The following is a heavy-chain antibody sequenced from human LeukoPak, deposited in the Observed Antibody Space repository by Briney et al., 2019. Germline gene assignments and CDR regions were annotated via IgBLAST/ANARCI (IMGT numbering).Heavy chain of an antibody. D-gene: IGHD4-23*01. CDR1: GDSISSRSYY. CDR2: IYYSGST. CDR3: ARGHINYGGNRRYNWFDP. V-gene: IGHV4-39*07. J-gene: IGHJ5*02. Sequence: SETLSLTCTVSGDSISSRSYYWGWIRQPPGKGLEWIGSIYYSGSTYYNPSLKSRVTISIDKSQNQFSLKLSSVTAEDTAVYYCARGHINYGGNRRYNWFDPWGQGTLVTVSS.